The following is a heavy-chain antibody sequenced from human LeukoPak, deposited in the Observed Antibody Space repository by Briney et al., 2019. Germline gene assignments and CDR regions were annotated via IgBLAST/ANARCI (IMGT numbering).Heavy chain of an antibody. CDR1: GFTFSSFG. J-gene: IGHJ2*01. V-gene: IGHV3-7*04. Sequence: GGSLRLSCAASGFTFSSFGMSWVRQAPGKGLEWVSNIKQDGSEKYYVDSVKGRFTVSRDNAENSLYLQMNSLRAEDTAVYYCARGYCSGGSCFSSTGTFDLWGRGTLVTVSS. CDR3: ARGYCSGGSCFSSTGTFDL. D-gene: IGHD2-15*01. CDR2: IKQDGSEK.